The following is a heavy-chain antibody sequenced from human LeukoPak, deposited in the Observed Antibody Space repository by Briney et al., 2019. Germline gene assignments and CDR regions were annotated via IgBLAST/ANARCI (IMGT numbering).Heavy chain of an antibody. CDR3: ARDNWGSFDY. J-gene: IGHJ4*02. D-gene: IGHD7-27*01. CDR1: GFTFSAYW. V-gene: IGHV3-74*01. CDR2: MTNDGSYT. Sequence: PGGSLRLSCVGYGFTFSAYWMGWVRQAPGEGLEYVSHMTNDGSYTFYADSVKGRFTISPETAKNTVYLQMNSLRAEDTAVYYCARDNWGSFDYWGQGVLITVSS.